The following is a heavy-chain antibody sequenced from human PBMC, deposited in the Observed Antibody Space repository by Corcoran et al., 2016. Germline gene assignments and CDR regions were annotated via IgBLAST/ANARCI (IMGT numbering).Heavy chain of an antibody. J-gene: IGHJ4*02. CDR2: ISYDGSNK. D-gene: IGHD1-26*01. V-gene: IGHV3-30*03. CDR1: GFTFSSYG. Sequence: QVQLVESGGGVVQPGRSLRLSCAASGFTFSSYGMHWVRQAPGKGLEWVAVISYDGSNKYYADSVKGRFTISRDNSKNTLYLQMNSLRAEDTAVYYCTRGSGSYRFDYFDYWGQGTLVTVSS. CDR3: TRGSGSYRFDYFDY.